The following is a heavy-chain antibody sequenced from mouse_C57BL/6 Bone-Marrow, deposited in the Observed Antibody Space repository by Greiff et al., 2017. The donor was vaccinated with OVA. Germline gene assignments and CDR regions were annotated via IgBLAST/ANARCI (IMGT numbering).Heavy chain of an antibody. D-gene: IGHD2-3*01. CDR3: ARHPDDGYYVWGGY. J-gene: IGHJ3*01. Sequence: EVQLVESGGDLAKPGGSLKLSCAASGFTFSSYGMSWVRQTPDKRLEWVATISSGGSYTYYPDSVKGRFTISRDNAKNTLYLQMSSLKSEDTAMYYCARHPDDGYYVWGGYWGQGTMVTVSA. V-gene: IGHV5-6*01. CDR2: ISSGGSYT. CDR1: GFTFSSYG.